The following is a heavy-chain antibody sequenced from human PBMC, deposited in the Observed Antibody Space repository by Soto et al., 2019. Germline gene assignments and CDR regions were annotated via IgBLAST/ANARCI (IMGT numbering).Heavy chain of an antibody. Sequence: SETLSLTCAVYGGSFSGYYWSWIRQPPGKGLEWIGEINHSGSTNYNPSLKSRVTISVDTSKNQFSLKLSSVTAADTAVYYCARGEYSSGWYDYFDYWGQGTLVTVSS. V-gene: IGHV4-34*01. CDR1: GGSFSGYY. CDR2: INHSGST. D-gene: IGHD6-19*01. J-gene: IGHJ4*02. CDR3: ARGEYSSGWYDYFDY.